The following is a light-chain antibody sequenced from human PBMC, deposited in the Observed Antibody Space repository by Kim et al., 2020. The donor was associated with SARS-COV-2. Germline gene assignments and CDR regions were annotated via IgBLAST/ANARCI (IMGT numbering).Light chain of an antibody. CDR3: QAWDSNTWV. CDR2: RDT. Sequence: SYELTQPLSVSVALGQTATITCGASNFGSKIVHWYQQTPGQSPVLVIDRDTNRPSGIPERFSGSTSGNTATLTISRAQAEDEADYYCQAWDSNTWVFGGG. CDR1: NFGSKI. J-gene: IGLJ3*02. V-gene: IGLV3-9*01.